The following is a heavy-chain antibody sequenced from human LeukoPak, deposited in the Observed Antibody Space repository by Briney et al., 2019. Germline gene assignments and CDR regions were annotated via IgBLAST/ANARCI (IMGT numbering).Heavy chain of an antibody. J-gene: IGHJ5*02. CDR3: AKDSSSWYEVWFDP. D-gene: IGHD6-13*01. V-gene: IGHV3-23*01. Sequence: GGSLRLSCAASGFTFSDYYMSWIRQAPGKGLEWVSAISGSGGSTYYADSVKGRFTISRDNSKNTLYLQMNSLRAEDTAVYYCAKDSSSWYEVWFDPWGQGTLVTVSS. CDR1: GFTFSDYY. CDR2: ISGSGGST.